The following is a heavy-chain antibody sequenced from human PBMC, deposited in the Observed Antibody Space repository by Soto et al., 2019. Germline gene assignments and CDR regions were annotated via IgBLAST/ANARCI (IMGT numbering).Heavy chain of an antibody. CDR2: ISAYNGNT. J-gene: IGHJ5*02. CDR3: ARSTSEAIVVVVAANWFDP. CDR1: GYTFTSYG. D-gene: IGHD2-15*01. V-gene: IGHV1-18*01. Sequence: ASVKVSCKASGYTFTSYGISWVRQAPGQGLEWMGWISAYNGNTNYAQKLQGRVTMTTDTSTSTAYMELRSLRSDDTAVYYCARSTSEAIVVVVAANWFDPWGQGTLVTVSS.